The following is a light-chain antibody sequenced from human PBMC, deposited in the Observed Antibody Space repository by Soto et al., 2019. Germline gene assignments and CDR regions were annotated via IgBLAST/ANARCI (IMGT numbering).Light chain of an antibody. CDR2: NNN. J-gene: IGLJ1*01. CDR1: SSNIGAGYD. V-gene: IGLV1-40*01. CDR3: QSYDSSLSGSYV. Sequence: QSVLTQPPSVSGAPGQRVTISCTGSSSNIGAGYDVHWYQRLPGTAPKVLIYNNNKRPSGVPDRFSGSKSGTSASLAIKGLQAEDEADYYCQSYDSSLSGSYVFVTGTKVTVL.